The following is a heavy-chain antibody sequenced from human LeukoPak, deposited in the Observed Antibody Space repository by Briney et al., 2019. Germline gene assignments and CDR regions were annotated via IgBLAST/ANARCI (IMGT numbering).Heavy chain of an antibody. D-gene: IGHD4-17*01. CDR3: ARTMTTLTTHGELGF. Sequence: GASVKVSCKASGYTFTSYDINWVRQATGQGLEWMGWMNPNSGNTGYAQKFQDRVTMTTDTSTSTAYMELRNLSSDDTAVYYCARTMTTLTTHGELGFWGQGTQVTVSS. J-gene: IGHJ4*02. CDR1: GYTFTSYD. V-gene: IGHV1-8*01. CDR2: MNPNSGNT.